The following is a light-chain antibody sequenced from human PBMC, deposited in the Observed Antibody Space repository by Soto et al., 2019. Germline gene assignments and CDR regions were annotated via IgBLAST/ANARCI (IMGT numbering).Light chain of an antibody. J-gene: IGKJ1*01. CDR1: QSVSSN. CDR2: GAS. CDR3: QQYGSSPRT. V-gene: IGKV3-20*01. Sequence: EIVMTQSPTILSVSPGERATLSCRASQSVSSNLAWYQQKPGQAPRLLIYGASSRATGIPDRFSGSGSGTDFTLTISRLEPEDFAVYYCQQYGSSPRTFGQGTKVEIK.